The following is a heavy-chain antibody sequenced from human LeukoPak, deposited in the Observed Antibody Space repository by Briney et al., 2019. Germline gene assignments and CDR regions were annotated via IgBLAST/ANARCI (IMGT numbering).Heavy chain of an antibody. J-gene: IGHJ4*02. CDR3: AKGVESYYYDSSGYLDFDY. D-gene: IGHD3-22*01. CDR2: IRYDGSNK. V-gene: IGHV3-30*02. Sequence: GGSLRLSCTVSGFTVSSNSMSWVRQAPGKGLEWVAFIRYDGSNKYYADSVKGRFTISRDDSKNTLYLQMNSLRAEDTAVYYCAKGVESYYYDSSGYLDFDYWGQGTLVTVSS. CDR1: GFTVSSNS.